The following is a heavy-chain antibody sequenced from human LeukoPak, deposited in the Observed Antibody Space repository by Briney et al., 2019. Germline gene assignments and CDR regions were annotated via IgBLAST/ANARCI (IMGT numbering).Heavy chain of an antibody. J-gene: IGHJ3*02. V-gene: IGHV4-34*01. CDR1: GGSFSGYY. CDR2: INHSGST. CDR3: ARHGKDDYVWGSYRYAFDI. Sequence: SETLSLTCAVYGGSFSGYYWSWIRQPPGKGLEWIGEINHSGSTNYNPSLKSRVTISVDTSKNQFSLKLSSVTAADTAVYYCARHGKDDYVWGSYRYAFDIWGQGTMVTVSS. D-gene: IGHD3-16*02.